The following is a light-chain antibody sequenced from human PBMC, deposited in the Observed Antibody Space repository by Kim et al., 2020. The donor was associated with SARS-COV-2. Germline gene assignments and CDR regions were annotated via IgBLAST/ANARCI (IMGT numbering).Light chain of an antibody. CDR1: NIRTKN. J-gene: IGLJ3*02. CDR3: QVWDSSTWV. V-gene: IGLV3-9*01. Sequence: SYELTQPLSVSVALGRTARITCGGDNIRTKNVHWYQQRPSQAPVLVIYRDSSRPSATPERFSGSNSGNTATLTISRAQAGDEADYYCQVWDSSTWVFGGG. CDR2: RDS.